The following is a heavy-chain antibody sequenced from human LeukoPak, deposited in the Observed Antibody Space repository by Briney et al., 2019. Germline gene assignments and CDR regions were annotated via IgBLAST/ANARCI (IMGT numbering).Heavy chain of an antibody. CDR1: GGSISSSSYY. Sequence: SETLSLTCTVSGGSISSSSYYWGWIRQPPGKGLEWIGSIYYSGSTYYNPSLKSRVTISVDTSKNQFSLKLSSVTAADTAVYYCARGGSGWYFDYWGQGTLVTVSS. V-gene: IGHV4-39*01. CDR3: ARGGSGWYFDY. D-gene: IGHD6-19*01. CDR2: IYYSGST. J-gene: IGHJ4*02.